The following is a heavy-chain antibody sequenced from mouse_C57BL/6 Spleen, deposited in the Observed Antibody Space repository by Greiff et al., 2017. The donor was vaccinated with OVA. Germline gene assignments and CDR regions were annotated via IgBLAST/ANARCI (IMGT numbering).Heavy chain of an antibody. CDR2: IYYSGTI. CDR3: ARVSYYGSSGGYFDV. J-gene: IGHJ1*03. V-gene: IGHV3-5*01. Sequence: EVQLVESGPGLVKPSQTVFLTCTVTGISITTGNYRWSWIRQFPGHKLEWIGYIYYSGTITYNPSLTSRTTITRDTPKNQCFLDMNSLTAEDTATYYGARVSYYGSSGGYFDVWGTGTTVTVSS. D-gene: IGHD1-1*01. CDR1: GISITTGNYR.